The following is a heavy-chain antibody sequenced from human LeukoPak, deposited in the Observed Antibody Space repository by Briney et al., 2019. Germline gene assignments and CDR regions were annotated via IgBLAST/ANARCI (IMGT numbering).Heavy chain of an antibody. CDR1: GGSISSGSYY. CDR2: IYTSGST. J-gene: IGHJ4*02. D-gene: IGHD5-18*01. Sequence: PSQTLSLTCTVSGGSISSGSYYWSWIRQPAGKGLEWIGRIYTSGSTNYNPSLKSRVTISVDTSKNQFSLKLSSVTAADTAVYYCATGGYSYGSPIFDYWGQGTLVTVSS. V-gene: IGHV4-61*02. CDR3: ATGGYSYGSPIFDY.